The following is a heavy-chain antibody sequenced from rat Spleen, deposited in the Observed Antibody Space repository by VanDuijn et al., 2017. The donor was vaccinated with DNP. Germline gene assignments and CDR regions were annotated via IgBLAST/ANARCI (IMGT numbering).Heavy chain of an antibody. CDR2: IGSDGYAP. CDR3: ARHYGYNYFDY. D-gene: IGHD1-9*01. J-gene: IGHJ2*01. V-gene: IGHV5-7*01. CDR1: GFTFSGYN. Sequence: EVRLVESGGGLVQPGRSLKLSCAASGFTFSGYNMAWVRQAPTKGLEWVAYIGSDGYAPYYGDSVKGRFTISRDNAKSTLYLQMNSLRSEDTATYYCARHYGYNYFDYWGQGVMVTVSS.